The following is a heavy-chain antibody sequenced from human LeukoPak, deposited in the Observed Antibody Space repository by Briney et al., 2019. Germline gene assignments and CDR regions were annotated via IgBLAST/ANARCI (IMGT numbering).Heavy chain of an antibody. CDR2: ISGSGGST. CDR1: GFTFSSYA. J-gene: IGHJ5*02. D-gene: IGHD2-21*02. V-gene: IGHV3-23*01. CDR3: ARGGMTASNWFDP. Sequence: PGGSLRLSCAASGFTFSSYAMSWVRQAPGKGLEWVSAISGSGGSTYYADCVKGRFTISRDNTKNRLYLQMNSLRAEDTAVYYCARGGMTASNWFDPWGQGTLVTVSS.